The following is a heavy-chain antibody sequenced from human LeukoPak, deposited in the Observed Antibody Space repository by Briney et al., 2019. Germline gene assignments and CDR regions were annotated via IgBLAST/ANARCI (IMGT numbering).Heavy chain of an antibody. CDR3: AKASSYCGGDCYSGDYYFDY. V-gene: IGHV3-21*04. Sequence: GGSLRLSCAASGFTFSRYSMNWVRQAPGKGLEWVSSISSSSSYIYYADSVKGRFTISRDNAKNSLYLQMNSLRAEDTALYYCAKASSYCGGDCYSGDYYFDYWGQGTLVTVSS. J-gene: IGHJ4*02. CDR1: GFTFSRYS. CDR2: ISSSSSYI. D-gene: IGHD2-21*02.